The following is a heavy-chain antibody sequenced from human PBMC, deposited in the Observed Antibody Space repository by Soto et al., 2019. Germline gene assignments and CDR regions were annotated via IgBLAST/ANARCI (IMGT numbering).Heavy chain of an antibody. D-gene: IGHD6-19*01. Sequence: QVQLVQSGAEVKKPGASVKVSYKASGYTFTSYDINWVRQATGQGLEWMGWMNPNSGNTGYAQKFQVRVTMTRNTSISTAYMELSSLTYEDTAVYYCAREVSWLVSDWGQGTMVTVSS. CDR1: GYTFTSYD. CDR3: AREVSWLVSD. V-gene: IGHV1-8*01. J-gene: IGHJ4*02. CDR2: MNPNSGNT.